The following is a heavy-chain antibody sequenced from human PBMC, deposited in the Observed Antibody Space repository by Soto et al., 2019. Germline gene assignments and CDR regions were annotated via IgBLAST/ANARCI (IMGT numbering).Heavy chain of an antibody. V-gene: IGHV1-2*02. J-gene: IGHJ5*02. CDR1: GGTFSSYA. Sequence: ASVKVSCKASGGTFSSYAISWVRQAPGQGPEWMGWINPNSGGTKYVQKFQGRVTMTKDTSISTVNLELCRLRSDDTAVYYCSRGWGIAAPGPNWFDPWGQGTLVTVSS. CDR2: INPNSGGT. D-gene: IGHD6-13*01. CDR3: SRGWGIAAPGPNWFDP.